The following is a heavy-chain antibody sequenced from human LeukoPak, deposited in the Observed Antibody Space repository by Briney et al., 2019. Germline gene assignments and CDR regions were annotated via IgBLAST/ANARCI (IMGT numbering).Heavy chain of an antibody. CDR1: GFTFSSYS. J-gene: IGHJ4*02. V-gene: IGHV3-48*01. D-gene: IGHD6-19*01. Sequence: GGSLRLSCAASGFTFSSYSMNWVRQAPGKGLEWVSYISSSSSTIYYADSVKGRFTISRDNAKNSLYLQMYSLRAEDTAVYYCARDRLVTGIDYWGQGTLVTVSS. CDR2: ISSSSSTI. CDR3: ARDRLVTGIDY.